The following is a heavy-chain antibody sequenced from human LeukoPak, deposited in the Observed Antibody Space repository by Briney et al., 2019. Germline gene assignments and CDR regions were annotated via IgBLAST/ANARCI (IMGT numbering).Heavy chain of an antibody. J-gene: IGHJ6*03. CDR3: VRVMGYCSDGSCYPRGVGYYYMDV. Sequence: GGSLRLSCAASGFRFDDYGMSWVRQRPGKGLEWVSGINRSSGDTGYADSVKGRFTISRDNAKNSLYLQMNSLRAEDTALYYCVRVMGYCSDGSCYPRGVGYYYMDVWGKGTTVTIS. V-gene: IGHV3-20*04. D-gene: IGHD2-15*01. CDR1: GFRFDDYG. CDR2: INRSSGDT.